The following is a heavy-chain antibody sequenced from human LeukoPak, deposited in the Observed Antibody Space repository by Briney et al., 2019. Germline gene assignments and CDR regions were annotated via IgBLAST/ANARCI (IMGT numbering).Heavy chain of an antibody. CDR3: ASQPTPRYGIYYYGMDV. V-gene: IGHV4-59*01. CDR2: IYYSGST. Sequence: SETLSLTCTVSGGSISSYYWSWIRQPPGKGLEWIGYIYYSGSTNYNPSLKSRVTISVDTSKNQFSLKLSSVTAADTAVYYCASQPTPRYGIYYYGMDVWGQGTTVTVSS. J-gene: IGHJ6*02. CDR1: GGSISSYY. D-gene: IGHD2-8*01.